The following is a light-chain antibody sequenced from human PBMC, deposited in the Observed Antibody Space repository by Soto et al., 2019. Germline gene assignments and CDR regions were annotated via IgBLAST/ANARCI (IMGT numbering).Light chain of an antibody. V-gene: IGKV3-15*01. CDR3: QQYNNWWT. CDR2: GAS. J-gene: IGKJ1*01. Sequence: EILMTQSPATLSVSPGERATLSCRASQSVDSNLAWYQQKPGQAPRLLIYGASTRATGISARFSGSGSGTEFTLIISSLQSEDFGVYYCQQYNNWWTFGQGTKVDIK. CDR1: QSVDSN.